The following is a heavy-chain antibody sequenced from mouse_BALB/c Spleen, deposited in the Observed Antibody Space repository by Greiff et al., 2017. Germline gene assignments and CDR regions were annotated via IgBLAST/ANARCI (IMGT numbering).Heavy chain of an antibody. D-gene: IGHD2-4*01. Sequence: EVKLMESGGGLVKPGGSLKLSCAASGFAFSSYDMSWVRQTPEKRLEWVAYISSGGGSTYYPDTVKGRFTISRDNAKNTLYLQRSSLKSEDTAMYYCARHAGYDYGDYWGQGTTLTVSS. CDR1: GFAFSSYD. J-gene: IGHJ2*01. CDR3: ARHAGYDYGDY. V-gene: IGHV5-12-1*01. CDR2: ISSGGGST.